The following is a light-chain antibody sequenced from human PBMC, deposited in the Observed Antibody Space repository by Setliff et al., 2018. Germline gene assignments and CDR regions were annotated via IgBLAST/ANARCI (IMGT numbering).Light chain of an antibody. CDR3: QPYNSFSPRT. CDR1: RDINNW. V-gene: IGKV1-5*03. Sequence: DIQMTQSPSTLSASVGDRVSITCRASRDINNWLAWYQQKPGKAPKLLIYKASDLDSGVPSRFSGSGSGTEFTLTISSLQPDDFATYYCQPYNSFSPRTFGQGTKV. J-gene: IGKJ1*01. CDR2: KAS.